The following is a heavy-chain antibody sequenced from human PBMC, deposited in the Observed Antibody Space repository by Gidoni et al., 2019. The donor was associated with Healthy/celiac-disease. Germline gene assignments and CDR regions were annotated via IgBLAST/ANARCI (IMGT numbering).Heavy chain of an antibody. V-gene: IGHV3-21*01. Sequence: EVQLVESGGGLVKPGGSLRLSCAASGFTFSSYSMNWVRQAPGKGLEWVSSISSSSSYIYYADSVKGRFTISRDNAKNSLYLQMNSLRAEDTAVYYCARESMTTVPWFDPWGQGTLVTVSS. CDR2: ISSSSSYI. D-gene: IGHD4-4*01. J-gene: IGHJ5*02. CDR3: ARESMTTVPWFDP. CDR1: GFTFSSYS.